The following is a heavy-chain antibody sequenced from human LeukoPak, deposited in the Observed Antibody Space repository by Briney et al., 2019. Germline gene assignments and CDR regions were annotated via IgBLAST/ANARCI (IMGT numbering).Heavy chain of an antibody. CDR3: AREGDYYDSSGPMNY. V-gene: IGHV3-30-3*01. CDR1: GFTFSSYA. Sequence: PGGSLRLSCAASGFTFSSYAMHWVRQAPDKGLEWVAVISCDGSNKYYADSVKGRFTISRDNSKNTLYLQMNSLRAEDTAVYYCAREGDYYDSSGPMNYWGQGTLVTVSS. J-gene: IGHJ4*02. D-gene: IGHD3-22*01. CDR2: ISCDGSNK.